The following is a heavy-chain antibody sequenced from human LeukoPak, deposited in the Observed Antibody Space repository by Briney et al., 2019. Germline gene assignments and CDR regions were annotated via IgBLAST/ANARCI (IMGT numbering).Heavy chain of an antibody. CDR1: GGSFSGYY. V-gene: IGHV4-34*01. J-gene: IGHJ4*02. CDR3: ARQSYYGSGSSCFDY. CDR2: INHSGST. Sequence: SETLSLTCAVYGGSFSGYYWSWIRQPPGKGLEWIGEINHSGSTNYNPSLKSRVTISVDTSKNQFSLKLSSVTAADTAVYYCARQSYYGSGSSCFDYWGQGTLVTVSS. D-gene: IGHD3-10*01.